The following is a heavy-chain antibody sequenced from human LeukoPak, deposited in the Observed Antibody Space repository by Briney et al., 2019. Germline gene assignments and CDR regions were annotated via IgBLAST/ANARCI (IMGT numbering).Heavy chain of an antibody. D-gene: IGHD2/OR15-2a*01. CDR1: GFTLSGYS. Sequence: GGSLRLSCVGSGFTLSGYSMNWVRQSPEMGLEWVSSISSDSSSIYYGDSLKGRFTVSRDNAKNSLYLQMTGLKDDYTAIYYCTTLSAHWFDPWGRGTLVTVSS. J-gene: IGHJ5*02. CDR3: TTLSAHWFDP. V-gene: IGHV3-21*01. CDR2: ISSDSSSI.